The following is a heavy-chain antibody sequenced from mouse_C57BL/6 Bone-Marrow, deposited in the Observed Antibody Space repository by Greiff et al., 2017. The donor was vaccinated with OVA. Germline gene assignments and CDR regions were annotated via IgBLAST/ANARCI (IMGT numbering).Heavy chain of an antibody. Sequence: VKLQQSGPELVKPGASVKISCKASGYAFSSSWMNWVKQRPGKGLEWIGRIYPGDGDTNYNGKFKGKATLTADKSSSTAYMQLSSLTSEDSAVYFCADLSATGFAYWGQGTLVTVSA. CDR3: ADLSATGFAY. J-gene: IGHJ3*01. V-gene: IGHV1-82*01. CDR1: GYAFSSSW. D-gene: IGHD1-1*01. CDR2: IYPGDGDT.